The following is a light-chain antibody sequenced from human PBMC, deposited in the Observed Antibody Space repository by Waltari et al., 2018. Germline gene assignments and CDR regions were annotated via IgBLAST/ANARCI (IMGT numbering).Light chain of an antibody. CDR3: QQYFITPFT. CDR1: QSIMYSSNNKNF. Sequence: DIVMSQSPDSLAVSLGERATINCRSSQSIMYSSNNKNFLAWYQQKPGHSPKLLIYWASTRQSGVPDRFTGSWSGTDFTLTITSVQPEDVAIYYCQQYFITPFTFGPGTKVEIK. J-gene: IGKJ3*01. CDR2: WAS. V-gene: IGKV4-1*01.